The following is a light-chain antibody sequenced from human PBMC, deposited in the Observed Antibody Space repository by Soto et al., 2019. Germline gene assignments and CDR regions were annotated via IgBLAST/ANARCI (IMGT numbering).Light chain of an antibody. CDR2: TAS. CDR1: QGVSTW. Sequence: DIQMTQSPSSVSASVGDRVTITCRASQGVSTWLAWYQQKPGKAPNLLIYTASSLQSGVPSRFSGSGSVTDFTHTINGLQPEDFATQYCQHAASFPLTFGHGTRLQI. V-gene: IGKV1-12*01. CDR3: QHAASFPLT. J-gene: IGKJ5*01.